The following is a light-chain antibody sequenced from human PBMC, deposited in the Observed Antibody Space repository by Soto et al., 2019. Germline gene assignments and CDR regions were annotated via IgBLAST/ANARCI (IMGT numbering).Light chain of an antibody. J-gene: IGKJ1*01. CDR1: QSVGSN. CDR2: DAS. V-gene: IGKV3-15*01. Sequence: EIVMTQSPDTLSVSPGERATLSCRASQSVGSNLAWYHQKPGQAPRLLIYDASTRAAGLPARFSGSGSGTEFTLTISSLQAEDFAVYYWQQSNNWPKTFGQGTKVEIK. CDR3: QQSNNWPKT.